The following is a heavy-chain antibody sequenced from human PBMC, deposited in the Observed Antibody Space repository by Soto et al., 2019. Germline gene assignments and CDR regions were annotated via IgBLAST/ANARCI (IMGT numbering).Heavy chain of an antibody. J-gene: IGHJ5*02. CDR2: ITDNGGAA. CDR1: GFNFGNFG. V-gene: IGHV3-23*01. D-gene: IGHD3-3*01. Sequence: EEQLLASGGGLVQPGGSLRLSCVASGFNFGNFGVSWVRQAPGKGLQWVPSITDNGGAAYYTDSVKGRFIVSRDNSKNTMHLQLRGLSVADTAVSFCARNPRSAIFGVRDIVENWLGPWGQGSLVTVSS. CDR3: ARNPRSAIFGVRDIVENWLGP.